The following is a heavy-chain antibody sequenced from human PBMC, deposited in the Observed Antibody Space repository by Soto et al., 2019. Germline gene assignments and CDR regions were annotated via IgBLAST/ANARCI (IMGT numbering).Heavy chain of an antibody. Sequence: SVKVSCKASGGTFSSYTISWVRQAPGQGLEWMGRIIPILGIADYAQKFQGRVTITADKSTSTAYMELSSLRSEDTAVYYCARGPRGDDFWSGYYSPYYYYYYMDVWGKGTTVTVPS. CDR3: ARGPRGDDFWSGYYSPYYYYYYMDV. D-gene: IGHD3-3*01. CDR1: GGTFSSYT. CDR2: IIPILGIA. J-gene: IGHJ6*03. V-gene: IGHV1-69*02.